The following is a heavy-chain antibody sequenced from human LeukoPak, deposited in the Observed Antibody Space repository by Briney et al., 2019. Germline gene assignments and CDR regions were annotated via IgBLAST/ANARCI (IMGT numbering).Heavy chain of an antibody. V-gene: IGHV1-18*01. J-gene: IGHJ5*02. CDR2: ISAYNGNT. CDR1: GYTFTSYG. Sequence: ASVKVSCKASGYTFTSYGISWVRQAPGQGLEWMGWISAYNGNTNYAQKLQGRVTMTTDTSTSTAYMELSSLRSEDTAVYYCARGGWYSSSWYLFTWFDPWGQGTLVTVSS. D-gene: IGHD6-13*01. CDR3: ARGGWYSSSWYLFTWFDP.